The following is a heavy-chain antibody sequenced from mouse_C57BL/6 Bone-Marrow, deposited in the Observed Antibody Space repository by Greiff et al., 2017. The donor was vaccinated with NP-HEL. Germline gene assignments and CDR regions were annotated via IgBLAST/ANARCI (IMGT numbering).Heavy chain of an antibody. Sequence: EVKLMESGGDLVKPGGSLKLSCAASGFTFSSYGMSWVRQTPYKRLEWVATISSGGSYTYYPDSVKGRFTISRDNAKNTLYLQMSSLKSEDTAMYYCARHEDYWGQGTTLTVSS. V-gene: IGHV5-6*01. CDR3: ARHEDY. CDR2: ISSGGSYT. J-gene: IGHJ2*01. CDR1: GFTFSSYG.